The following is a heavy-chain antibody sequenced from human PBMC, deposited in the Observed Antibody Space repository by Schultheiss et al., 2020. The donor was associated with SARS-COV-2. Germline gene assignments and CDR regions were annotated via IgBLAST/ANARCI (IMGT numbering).Heavy chain of an antibody. CDR3: ARDARSGWTFDY. D-gene: IGHD6-19*01. J-gene: IGHJ4*02. Sequence: GGSLRLSCAASGFTVSDAWMGWVRQAPGKGLEWVAVISYDGSNKYYADSVKGRFTISRDNSKNTLYLQMNSLRAGDTAVYYCARDARSGWTFDYWGQGTLVTVSS. CDR1: GFTVSDAW. V-gene: IGHV3-30*12. CDR2: ISYDGSNK.